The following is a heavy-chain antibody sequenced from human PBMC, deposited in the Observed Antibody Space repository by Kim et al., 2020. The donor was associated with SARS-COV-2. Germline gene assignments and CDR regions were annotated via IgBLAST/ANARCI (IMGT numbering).Heavy chain of an antibody. V-gene: IGHV3-64D*09. CDR2: ISSNGGST. D-gene: IGHD3-9*01. CDR1: GFTFSSYA. J-gene: IGHJ6*02. Sequence: GGSLRLSCSASGFTFSSYAMHWVRQAPGKGLEYVSAISSNGGSTYYADSVKGRFTISRDNSKNTLYLQMSSLRAEDTAVYYCVKEQYYDIFDPGVVGMDVWGQGTTVTVSS. CDR3: VKEQYYDIFDPGVVGMDV.